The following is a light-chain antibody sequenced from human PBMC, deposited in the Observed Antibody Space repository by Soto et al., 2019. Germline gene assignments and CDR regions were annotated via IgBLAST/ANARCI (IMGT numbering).Light chain of an antibody. V-gene: IGKV1-39*01. Sequence: DIQMTKSPSSLSASVGDRVTITCRASQSISSYLNWYQQKPGKAPKLLIYAASSLQSGVPSRFSGSGSGTDFTLTISSRQPEDFATYYCQQSYSNPAWTFGQGTKVEIK. CDR1: QSISSY. CDR2: AAS. J-gene: IGKJ1*01. CDR3: QQSYSNPAWT.